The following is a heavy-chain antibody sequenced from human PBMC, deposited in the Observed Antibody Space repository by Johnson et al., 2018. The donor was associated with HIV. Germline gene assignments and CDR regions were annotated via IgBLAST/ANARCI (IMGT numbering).Heavy chain of an antibody. V-gene: IGHV3-7*01. CDR1: GFTFSSYW. Sequence: VQLVESGGGLVQPGGSLRLSCAASGFTFSSYWMGWVRQPPGKGLEWVANIKPDGSETNYMDSVKGRLIISRDNTENSLYLHMNSLRVEDAAVYYCAGINSGSRAFDIWGQGTLVTVSS. J-gene: IGHJ3*02. D-gene: IGHD5-24*01. CDR2: IKPDGSET. CDR3: AGINSGSRAFDI.